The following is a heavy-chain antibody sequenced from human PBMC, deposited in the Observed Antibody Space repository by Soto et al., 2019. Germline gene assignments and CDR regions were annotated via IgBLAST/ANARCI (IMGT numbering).Heavy chain of an antibody. Sequence: GGSLRLSCAASGFTFSSYAMSWVRQAPGKGLEWVSAISGSGGSTYYADSVKGRFTISRDNSKNTLYLQMNSLRAEDTAVYYCAKGWDWNYVWYYGTDVWGQGTTVTVSS. V-gene: IGHV3-23*01. CDR3: AKGWDWNYVWYYGTDV. D-gene: IGHD1-7*01. CDR1: GFTFSSYA. CDR2: ISGSGGST. J-gene: IGHJ6*02.